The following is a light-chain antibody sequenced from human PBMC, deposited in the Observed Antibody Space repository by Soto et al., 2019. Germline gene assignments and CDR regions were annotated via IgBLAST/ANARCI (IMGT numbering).Light chain of an antibody. V-gene: IGKV1-13*02. Sequence: AIQLTQSPSSLSASVGDRVIITCRASQGISSTLAWYQQKPGKAPNLLIYDASSLESGVPSRFSGSESGTEFTRTISSLQPEDFATYYCQQFNSYPITFGQGTRLEIK. J-gene: IGKJ5*01. CDR1: QGISST. CDR3: QQFNSYPIT. CDR2: DAS.